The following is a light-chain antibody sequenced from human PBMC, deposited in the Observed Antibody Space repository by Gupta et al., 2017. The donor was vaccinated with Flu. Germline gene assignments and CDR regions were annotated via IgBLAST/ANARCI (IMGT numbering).Light chain of an antibody. CDR2: NVK. CDR3: CSYAGTYTWV. Sequence: SVTISCTGTSSDVGGYNYVSWDQQHPRKAPKLMIYNVKKRPAGVPDRFSGSKSGNTASLTISGLQAEEEAEYYCCSYAGTYTWVFGGGTKLTVL. J-gene: IGLJ3*02. CDR1: SSDVGGYNY. V-gene: IGLV2-11*01.